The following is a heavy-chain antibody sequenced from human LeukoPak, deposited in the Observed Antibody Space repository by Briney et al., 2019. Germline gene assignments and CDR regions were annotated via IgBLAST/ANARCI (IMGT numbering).Heavy chain of an antibody. CDR1: GYTLTDYY. V-gene: IGHV1-2*06. J-gene: IGHJ4*02. Sequence: PSVKVSCKASGYTLTDYYVHWVRQAHGPGLECMERISPNSGGTNYAQKSRGRLTVTRDTSISTAYMELSSLRSDYTAVYYCAKNRAGDYADYWGQGTLVTVSS. CDR3: AKNRAGDYADY. D-gene: IGHD4-17*01. CDR2: ISPNSGGT.